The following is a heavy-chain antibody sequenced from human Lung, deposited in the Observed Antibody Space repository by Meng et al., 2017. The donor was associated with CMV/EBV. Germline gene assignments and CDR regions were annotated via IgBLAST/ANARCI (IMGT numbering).Heavy chain of an antibody. J-gene: IGHJ4*02. CDR3: ARGPSITVGGVIILPLED. V-gene: IGHV1-69*05. CDR2: ITPAIETA. CDR1: GGTFRSTS. Sequence: SVXVSXKASGGTFRSTSLMWVRQAPGQGLEWMGGITPAIETADYAQKFRDRVTITTDDSATTAYMEMNSLRSEDTAVYFCARGPSITVGGVIILPLEDWXQGTLVTVSS. D-gene: IGHD3-16*02.